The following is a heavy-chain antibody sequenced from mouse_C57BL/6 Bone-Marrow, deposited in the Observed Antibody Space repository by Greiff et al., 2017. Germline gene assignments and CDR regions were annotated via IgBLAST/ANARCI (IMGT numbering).Heavy chain of an antibody. D-gene: IGHD3-1*01. J-gene: IGHJ2*01. Sequence: EVQGVESGGGLVKPGGSLKLSCAASGFTFSSYTMSWVRQTPEKRLEWVATISGGGGNTYYPDSVKGRFTISRDNAKNTLYLQMSSLRSEDTALYYCARHRGYRFDYWGQGTTLTVSS. CDR1: GFTFSSYT. CDR2: ISGGGGNT. V-gene: IGHV5-9*01. CDR3: ARHRGYRFDY.